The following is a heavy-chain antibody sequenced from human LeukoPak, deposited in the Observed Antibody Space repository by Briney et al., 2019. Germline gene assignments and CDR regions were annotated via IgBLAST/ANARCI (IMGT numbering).Heavy chain of an antibody. CDR2: ISYDGSNQ. J-gene: IGHJ4*02. CDR1: GFTFSRYG. Sequence: QPGRSLRLSCTVSGFTFSRYGMHWLRQAPGKGLEWVAGISYDGSNQHYGDSVKGRFTISRDNSKHTLYLQMNSLRGDYTAVYYCAKEGRRYFDYWGQGALVTVSS. CDR3: AKEGRRYFDY. V-gene: IGHV3-30*18.